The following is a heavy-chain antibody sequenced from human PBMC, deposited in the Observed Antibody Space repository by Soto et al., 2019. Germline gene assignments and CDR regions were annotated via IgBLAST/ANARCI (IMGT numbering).Heavy chain of an antibody. V-gene: IGHV3-73*01. J-gene: IGHJ4*02. CDR3: TSPLVVPPPD. Sequence: PGGSLRLSCAASGFTFSGAGIHWVRQASGKGLEWVGRIRSNANGYATVYAASVKGRFTISRDDSKNTAYLQMNSLKTEDTAVYYCTSPLVVPPPDWGQGTLVTVSS. CDR2: IRSNANGYAT. CDR1: GFTFSGAG.